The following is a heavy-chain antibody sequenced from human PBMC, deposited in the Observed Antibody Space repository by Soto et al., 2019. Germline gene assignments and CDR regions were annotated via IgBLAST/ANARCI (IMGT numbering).Heavy chain of an antibody. CDR2: ISAYNGNT. Sequence: ASVKVSCKASGYTFTSYGISWVRQAPGQGLEWMGWISAYNGNTNYAQKLQGRVTMTTDTSTSTAYMELRSLRSDDTAVYYCARGVLMVYAIKWFDPWGQGSRVTVSS. CDR3: ARGVLMVYAIKWFDP. CDR1: GYTFTSYG. D-gene: IGHD2-8*01. V-gene: IGHV1-18*01. J-gene: IGHJ5*02.